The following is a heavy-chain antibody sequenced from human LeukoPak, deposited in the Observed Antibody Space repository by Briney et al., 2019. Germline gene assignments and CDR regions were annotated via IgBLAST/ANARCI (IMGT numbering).Heavy chain of an antibody. CDR1: GGSISSYY. CDR3: ARRGDYGGII. J-gene: IGHJ4*02. D-gene: IGHD4-23*01. CDR2: IYYSGST. Sequence: SETLSLTCTVSGGSISSYYWSWIRQPTGKGLEWIGYIYYSGSTNYNPSLKSRVTISVDTSKNQFSLKLSSVTAADTAVYYCARRGDYGGIIWGQGTLVTVSS. V-gene: IGHV4-59*01.